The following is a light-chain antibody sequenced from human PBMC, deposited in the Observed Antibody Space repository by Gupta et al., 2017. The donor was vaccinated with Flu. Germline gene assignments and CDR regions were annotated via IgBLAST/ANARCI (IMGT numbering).Light chain of an antibody. CDR1: QSISSY. Sequence: DIQMTQSPSSLSASVGDRVTITCRASQSISSYLNWYQQKPGKAPKLLIYAASSLQSGVPSRFSGSGSGKDFTLTISSRQPEDFATYYCQQSYSNAPLTFGGGTXVEIK. V-gene: IGKV1-39*01. CDR2: AAS. J-gene: IGKJ4*01. CDR3: QQSYSNAPLT.